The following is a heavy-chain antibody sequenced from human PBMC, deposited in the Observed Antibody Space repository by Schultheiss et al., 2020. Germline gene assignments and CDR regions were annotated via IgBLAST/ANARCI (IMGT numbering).Heavy chain of an antibody. J-gene: IGHJ5*02. CDR3: ARGYCSSTSCPGGNWFDP. CDR2: IYHSGST. V-gene: IGHV4-4*02. CDR1: GGSISSSNW. Sequence: TLSLTCAVSGGSISSSNWWSWVRQPPEKGLEWIGEIYHSGSTNYNPSLKSRVTISVDTSKNQFSLKLSSVTAADTAVYYCARGYCSSTSCPGGNWFDPWGQGTLVTVSS. D-gene: IGHD2-2*01.